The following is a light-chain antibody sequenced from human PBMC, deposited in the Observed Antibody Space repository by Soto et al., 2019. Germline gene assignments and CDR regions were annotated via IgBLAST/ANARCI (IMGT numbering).Light chain of an antibody. CDR1: QNVTSI. Sequence: SVKQPSPTPLSWSPREQGTLSCRASQNVTSILDWYQQRPGQAPRLLIYAATAMAKGIPSRFSGSGSGTEFSFTISDLQSEDFAIYFCQQYNNFPCTFGRGTKVDIK. CDR3: QQYNNFPCT. J-gene: IGKJ1*01. CDR2: AAT. V-gene: IGKV3-15*01.